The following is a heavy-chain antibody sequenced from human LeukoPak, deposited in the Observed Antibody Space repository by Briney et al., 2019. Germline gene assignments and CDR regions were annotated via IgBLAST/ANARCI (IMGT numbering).Heavy chain of an antibody. D-gene: IGHD6-19*01. J-gene: IGHJ3*02. CDR3: AKSRGSGWSYDAFDI. Sequence: GGSLRLSCAASGFTFSSYAMHWVRQAPGKGLDWLAVISYDGSNKYYADSVKGRFTMSRDNSKNTLYLQMNSLRAEDTAVYYCAKSRGSGWSYDAFDIWGQGTMVTVSS. CDR2: ISYDGSNK. V-gene: IGHV3-30-3*02. CDR1: GFTFSSYA.